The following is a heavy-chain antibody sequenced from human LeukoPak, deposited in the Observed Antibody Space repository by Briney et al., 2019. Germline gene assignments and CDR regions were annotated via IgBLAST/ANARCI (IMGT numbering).Heavy chain of an antibody. V-gene: IGHV1-69*13. Sequence: GASVKVSCKASGGTFSSYAISWVRQAPGQGLEWMGGIIPIFGTANCAQKFQGRVTITADESTSTAYMELSSLRSEDTAVYYCAGWIRRGYYYMDVWGKGTTVTVSS. D-gene: IGHD2-2*03. CDR3: AGWIRRGYYYMDV. CDR2: IIPIFGTA. J-gene: IGHJ6*03. CDR1: GGTFSSYA.